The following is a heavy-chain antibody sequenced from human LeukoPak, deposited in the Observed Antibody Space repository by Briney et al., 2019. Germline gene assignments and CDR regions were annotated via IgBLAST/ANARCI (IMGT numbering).Heavy chain of an antibody. CDR2: ISSSGSTI. CDR3: ATFVSAAAPLFDY. Sequence: GGSLILSCAASGFTFSDYYMSWIRQAPGKGLEWVSYISSSGSTIYYADSVKGRFTISRDNVKNSLYLQMNSLRAEDTAVYYCATFVSAAAPLFDYWGQGTLVTVSS. CDR1: GFTFSDYY. V-gene: IGHV3-11*04. J-gene: IGHJ4*02. D-gene: IGHD2-15*01.